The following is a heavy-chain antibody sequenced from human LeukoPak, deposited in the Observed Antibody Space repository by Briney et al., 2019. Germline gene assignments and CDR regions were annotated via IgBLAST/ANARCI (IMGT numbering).Heavy chain of an antibody. D-gene: IGHD6-19*01. J-gene: IGHJ4*02. CDR1: GFTFSSYA. V-gene: IGHV3-23*01. CDR2: ISGSGGST. Sequence: QPGGSLRLSCAASGFTFSSYAMSWVRQAPGRGLEWVSAISGSGGSTYYADSVKGRFTISRDNSKNTLYLQMNSLRAEDTAVYYCAKLDSSGWQTLDYWGQGTLVTVSS. CDR3: AKLDSSGWQTLDY.